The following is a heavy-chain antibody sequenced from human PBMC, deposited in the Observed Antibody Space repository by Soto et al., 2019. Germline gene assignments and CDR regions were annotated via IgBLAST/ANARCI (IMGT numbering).Heavy chain of an antibody. J-gene: IGHJ6*02. CDR1: GFTFTSSA. V-gene: IGHV1-58*01. CDR2: IVVGSGNT. CDR3: AAPRPPLYYYYGMDV. D-gene: IGHD6-6*01. Sequence: GASVEVSCKASGFTFTSSAVQWVRQARGQRLEWIGWIVVGSGNTNYAQKFQERVTITRDMSTSTAYMELSSLRSEDTAVYYCAAPRPPLYYYYGMDVWGHGPTVTV.